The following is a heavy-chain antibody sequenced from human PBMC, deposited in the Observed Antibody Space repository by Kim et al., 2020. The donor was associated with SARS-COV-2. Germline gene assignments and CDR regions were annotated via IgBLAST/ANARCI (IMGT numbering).Heavy chain of an antibody. Sequence: SDTLSLTCTVSGGSISSSSYYWGWIRQPPGKGLEWIGSIYYSGSTYYNPSLKSRVNISVDTSKNQFSLKLSSVTAADTAVYYCARNVLRFLEWLYETNWFDPWGQGIQVTVSS. CDR2: IYYSGST. J-gene: IGHJ5*02. V-gene: IGHV4-39*01. D-gene: IGHD3-3*01. CDR3: ARNVLRFLEWLYETNWFDP. CDR1: GGSISSSSYY.